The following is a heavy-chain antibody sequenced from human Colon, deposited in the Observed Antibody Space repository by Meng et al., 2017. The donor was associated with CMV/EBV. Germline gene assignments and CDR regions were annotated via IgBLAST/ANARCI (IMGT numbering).Heavy chain of an antibody. V-gene: IGHV3-48*03. CDR1: GFTFSSYE. D-gene: IGHD2-15*01. Sequence: GESLKISCAASGFTFSSYEMNWVRQAPGKGLEWVSYISANGRTIYYADSVKGRFTISRDNARNSLLLQMSSLRAEDSGVYYCVRDGRAGVRGTYRRFDFWGQGTLVTVSS. J-gene: IGHJ4*02. CDR3: VRDGRAGVRGTYRRFDF. CDR2: ISANGRTI.